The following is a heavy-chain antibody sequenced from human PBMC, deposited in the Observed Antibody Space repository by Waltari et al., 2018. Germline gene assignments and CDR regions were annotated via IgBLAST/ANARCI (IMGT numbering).Heavy chain of an antibody. V-gene: IGHV3-11*01. J-gene: IGHJ4*02. CDR1: GFTFSDYY. CDR3: ARDEYSFGY. D-gene: IGHD5-18*01. CDR2: ISNSTPI. Sequence: QVQLVESGGGLVKPGGSLRLSCADYGFTFSDYYMSWIRQAPGKGLEWVSYISNSTPIYYADSVKGRFTMSRDNAKNSLHLQMNSLRAEDTAVYYCARDEYSFGYWGQGTLVTVSS.